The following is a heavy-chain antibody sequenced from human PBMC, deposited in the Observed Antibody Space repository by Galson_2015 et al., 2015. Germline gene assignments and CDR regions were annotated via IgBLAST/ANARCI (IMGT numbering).Heavy chain of an antibody. Sequence: SLRLSCAASGFTFSSYAMHWVRQAPGKGLEWVAVISYDGSNKYYADSVKGRFTISRDNSKNTLYLQMNGLRAEDTAVYYCARGRGGYCSSTSCYGGGDDYWGQGTLVTVSS. CDR2: ISYDGSNK. J-gene: IGHJ4*02. CDR1: GFTFSSYA. D-gene: IGHD2-2*01. V-gene: IGHV3-30-3*01. CDR3: ARGRGGYCSSTSCYGGGDDY.